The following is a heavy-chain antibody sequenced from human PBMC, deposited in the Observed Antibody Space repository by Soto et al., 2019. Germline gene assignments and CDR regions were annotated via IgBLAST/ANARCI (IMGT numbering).Heavy chain of an antibody. V-gene: IGHV4-34*01. CDR3: ARVPGP. Sequence: SETLSLTCAVYGGSFSGYYWTWIRQPPGTGLEWIGYIYHSGSTYYNPSLKSRVTISVDRSKNQFSLKLSSVTAADTAVYYCARVPGPWRQGTLVTVSS. J-gene: IGHJ5*02. CDR1: GGSFSGYY. CDR2: IYHSGST.